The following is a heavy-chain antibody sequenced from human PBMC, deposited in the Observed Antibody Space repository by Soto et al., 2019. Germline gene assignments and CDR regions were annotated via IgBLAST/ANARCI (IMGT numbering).Heavy chain of an antibody. J-gene: IGHJ4*02. CDR3: AKRWGYFDY. Sequence: EVQLLESGGGLVQPGGSLRVSCAASGFTFSNYAMSWVRQAPGKGLEWVSTISGSGGSTYYADSVKGRFTISRDNSKNTLCLQMNSLRAEDTAVYHCAKRWGYFDYWGQGTLVTVSS. CDR2: ISGSGGST. CDR1: GFTFSNYA. D-gene: IGHD7-27*01. V-gene: IGHV3-23*01.